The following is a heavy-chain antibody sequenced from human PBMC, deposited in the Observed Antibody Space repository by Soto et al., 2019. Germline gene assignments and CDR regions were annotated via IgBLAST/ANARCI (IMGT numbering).Heavy chain of an antibody. CDR1: GFSINTYW. V-gene: IGHV3-7*01. D-gene: IGHD2-15*01. CDR3: AAWDISNI. J-gene: IGHJ4*02. CDR2: INPEGNAK. Sequence: GGSLRLSCSGFGFSINTYWMNWIRQTPGKGLEWVANINPEGNAKTYVDPVKGRFFVSRDNTRNSLDLQMTSLRVEDSAIYFCAAWDISNIWGQGILVNRLL.